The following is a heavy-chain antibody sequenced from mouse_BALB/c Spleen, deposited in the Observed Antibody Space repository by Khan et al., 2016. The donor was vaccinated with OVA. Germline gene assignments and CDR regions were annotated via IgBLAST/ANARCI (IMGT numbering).Heavy chain of an antibody. Sequence: QIQLVQSGPELKKPGETVKISCKASGYTFTNYGMNWVKQAPGKGLKWMGWINTYTGEPTYADDFKGRFAFSLETSASIAYLQINNLKNEDTATYFWSRLAATAWFAYWGQGTLVTVSA. CDR3: SRLAATAWFAY. V-gene: IGHV9-3-1*01. CDR1: GYTFTNYG. D-gene: IGHD1-2*01. CDR2: INTYTGEP. J-gene: IGHJ3*01.